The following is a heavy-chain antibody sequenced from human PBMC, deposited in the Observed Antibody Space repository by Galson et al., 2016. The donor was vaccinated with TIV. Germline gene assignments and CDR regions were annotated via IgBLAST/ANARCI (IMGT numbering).Heavy chain of an antibody. J-gene: IGHJ6*02. CDR1: GLTVKSNY. V-gene: IGHV3-66*02. CDR2: ISSDGYT. D-gene: IGHD2-21*01. Sequence: SLRLSCAASGLTVKSNYMTWVRQTPGKGLEFVSLISSDGYTFYADAAKGRFTVSRDEAKNTVFLQMNSLRPEDTAIYYCARDRRFCGNECYLYYYYGMDVWGQGTTVTVSS. CDR3: ARDRRFCGNECYLYYYYGMDV.